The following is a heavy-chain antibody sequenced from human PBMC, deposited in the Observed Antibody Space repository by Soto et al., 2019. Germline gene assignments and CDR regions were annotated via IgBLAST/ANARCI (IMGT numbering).Heavy chain of an antibody. CDR1: GGSISSGDYY. J-gene: IGHJ2*01. CDR2: IYYSGST. D-gene: IGHD2-21*02. Sequence: QVQLQESGPGLVKPSQTLSLTCTVSGGSISSGDYYWSWIRQPPGKGLEWIGYIYYSGSTYYNPSLKSRVTISVDTSKNQFSLKLSSVTAADTAVYYCARGVTYGGLPWYFDLWGRGTLVTVSS. V-gene: IGHV4-30-4*01. CDR3: ARGVTYGGLPWYFDL.